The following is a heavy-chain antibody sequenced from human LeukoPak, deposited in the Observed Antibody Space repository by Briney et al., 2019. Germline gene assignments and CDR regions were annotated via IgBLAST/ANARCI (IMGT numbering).Heavy chain of an antibody. Sequence: GASVKASCKASGYTFTSYDINWVRQATGQGLEWMGWMNPNSGGTNYAQKFQGRVTMTRDTSISTAYMELSRLRSDDTAVYYCARAGGSYYFPEYFQHWGQGTLVTVSS. CDR3: ARAGGSYYFPEYFQH. J-gene: IGHJ1*01. V-gene: IGHV1-2*02. CDR1: GYTFTSYD. CDR2: MNPNSGGT. D-gene: IGHD1-26*01.